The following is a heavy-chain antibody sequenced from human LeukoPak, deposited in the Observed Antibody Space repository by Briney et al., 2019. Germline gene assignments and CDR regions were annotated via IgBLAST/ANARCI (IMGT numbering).Heavy chain of an antibody. J-gene: IGHJ5*02. CDR1: GFTFSSYW. V-gene: IGHV3-74*01. Sequence: GSLRLSCAASGFTFSSYWMHWVRQAPGEGLVWVSRINSDGSSTSYADSVKGRFTISRDNAKNTLYPQMNSLRAEDTAVYYCARATAYCGGDCYSTWGQGTLVTVSS. CDR3: ARATAYCGGDCYST. CDR2: INSDGSST. D-gene: IGHD2-21*02.